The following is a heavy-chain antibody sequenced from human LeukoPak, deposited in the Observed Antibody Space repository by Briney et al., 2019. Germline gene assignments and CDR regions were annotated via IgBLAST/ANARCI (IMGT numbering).Heavy chain of an antibody. Sequence: PGRSPRLSCAASGFTFSSYGMHWVRQAPGKGLEWVAVISYDGSNKYYADSVKGRFTISRDNSKNTLYLQMNSLRAEDTAVYYCAKPGDSSGWTSWGQGTLVTVSS. CDR2: ISYDGSNK. D-gene: IGHD6-19*01. V-gene: IGHV3-30*18. CDR1: GFTFSSYG. CDR3: AKPGDSSGWTS. J-gene: IGHJ4*02.